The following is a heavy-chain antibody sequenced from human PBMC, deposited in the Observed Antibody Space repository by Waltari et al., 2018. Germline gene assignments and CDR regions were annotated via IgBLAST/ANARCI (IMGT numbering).Heavy chain of an antibody. Sequence: EVQLVAPGGGVATPGDSLRPTCAASGFTLRRLTTSWPRQAPGKGLECVSSISCSGAEMSYRASFTGRSTSARDNTKNSLFLQMDSLIAEDTAVYYCARVKSTVTYSNNWYSDYWGQGTLVTVSS. D-gene: IGHD4-4*01. CDR2: ISCSGAEM. V-gene: IGHV3-21*01. J-gene: IGHJ4*02. CDR3: ARVKSTVTYSNNWYSDY. CDR1: GFTLRRLT.